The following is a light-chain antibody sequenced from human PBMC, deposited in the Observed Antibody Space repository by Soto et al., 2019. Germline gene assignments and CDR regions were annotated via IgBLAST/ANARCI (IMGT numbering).Light chain of an antibody. CDR1: HSLDSY. J-gene: IGKJ4*01. V-gene: IGKV3-11*01. Sequence: ETVLTQSPATLSLSPGERATLSCRASHSLDSYLAWYQKKPGQAPRLLIYDTSNRASGIPARFSGSGSGTDFTLTISSLEPEDSAVYYCLQYKNWPPVTFGGGTKVEIK. CDR2: DTS. CDR3: LQYKNWPPVT.